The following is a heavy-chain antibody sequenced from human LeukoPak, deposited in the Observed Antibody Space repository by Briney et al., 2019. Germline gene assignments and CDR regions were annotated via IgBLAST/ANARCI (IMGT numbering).Heavy chain of an antibody. Sequence: GGSLRLSCAASGFTFSSYAMSWARQAPGKGLEWVSAISGSGGSTYYADSVKGRFTISRDNSKNTLYLQMNSLRAEDTAVYYCAKEGGGRRIFGVVDYWGQGTLVTVSS. J-gene: IGHJ4*02. D-gene: IGHD3-3*01. CDR2: ISGSGGST. V-gene: IGHV3-23*01. CDR1: GFTFSSYA. CDR3: AKEGGGRRIFGVVDY.